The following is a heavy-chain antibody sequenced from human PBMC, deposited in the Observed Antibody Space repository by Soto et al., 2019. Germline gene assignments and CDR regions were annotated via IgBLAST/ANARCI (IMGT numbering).Heavy chain of an antibody. V-gene: IGHV4-31*03. CDR1: GDSIGSGAYY. CDR3: ARVRRDCSSARCLYYYYGMDV. CDR2: IYYSGST. Sequence: SETLSLTCTVSGDSIGSGAYYWSWIRQHPGKGLEWIGYIYYSGSTYYNPSLKSRVTISVDTSKTQFSLKLSSVTAADTAVYYCARVRRDCSSARCLYYYYGMDVWGQGTMVTVSS. J-gene: IGHJ6*02. D-gene: IGHD2-2*01.